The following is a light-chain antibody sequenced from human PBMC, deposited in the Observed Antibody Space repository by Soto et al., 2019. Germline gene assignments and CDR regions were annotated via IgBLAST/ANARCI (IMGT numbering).Light chain of an antibody. Sequence: NVCTQSRCPLSLSKEERATLSCRASQSVSSSFLAWYQQKPGQAPRLLIYASSSRATGIPDRFSGSGSGTDFTLTISRLEPEDFAVYYCQQYGSSRTFGQGTK. CDR1: QSVSSSF. CDR3: QQYGSSRT. V-gene: IGKV3-20*01. J-gene: IGKJ1*01. CDR2: ASS.